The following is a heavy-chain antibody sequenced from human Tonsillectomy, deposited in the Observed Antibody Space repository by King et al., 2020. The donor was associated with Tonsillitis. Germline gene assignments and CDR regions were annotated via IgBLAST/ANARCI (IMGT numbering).Heavy chain of an antibody. Sequence: VQLVESGGGVVQPGRSLRLSCAASGFTFSDYAFHWVRQAPGKGLEWVAVISYDGNIKYYADSVKGRFTISGDFSKNTLYLQMDSLRPDDTAVYYCARDGERGKDGFDIWGQGTMVTVSS. J-gene: IGHJ3*02. CDR2: ISYDGNIK. CDR3: ARDGERGKDGFDI. D-gene: IGHD7-27*01. V-gene: IGHV3-30-3*01. CDR1: GFTFSDYA.